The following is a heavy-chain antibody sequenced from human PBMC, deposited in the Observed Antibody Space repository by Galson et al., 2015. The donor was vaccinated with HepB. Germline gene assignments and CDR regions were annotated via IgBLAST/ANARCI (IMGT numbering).Heavy chain of an antibody. Sequence: SLRLSCAVSGFTFSNYAMSCVRQAPGKGLEWVSGISGSGLGTYYADSVKGRFTISRDNSKSSLYLQMNSLRGEDTAVYYCARDPRAIDWGTFDIWGQGTLVTVSS. V-gene: IGHV3-23*01. CDR3: ARDPRAIDWGTFDI. CDR1: GFTFSNYA. J-gene: IGHJ4*02. D-gene: IGHD7-27*01. CDR2: ISGSGLGT.